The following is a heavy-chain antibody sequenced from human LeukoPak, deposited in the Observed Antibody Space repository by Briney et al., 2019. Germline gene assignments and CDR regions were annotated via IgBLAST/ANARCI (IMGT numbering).Heavy chain of an antibody. CDR1: GFTFSSYA. J-gene: IGHJ4*02. V-gene: IGHV3-23*01. CDR3: ARVVDSYGPFDY. CDR2: ISSSGGST. Sequence: PGGSLRLSCAASGFTFSSYAMSWVRQAPGKGLEWVSAISSSGGSTHYADSVKGRFTISRDNSKNTLYLQMNSLRAEDTAVYYCARVVDSYGPFDYWGQGTLVTVSS. D-gene: IGHD5-18*01.